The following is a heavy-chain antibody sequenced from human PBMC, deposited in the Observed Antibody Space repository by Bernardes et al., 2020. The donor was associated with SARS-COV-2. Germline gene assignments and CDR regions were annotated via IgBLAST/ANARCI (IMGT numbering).Heavy chain of an antibody. J-gene: IGHJ6*02. D-gene: IGHD6-13*01. CDR1: GFTFSSYD. Sequence: GGSLRLSCAASGFTFSSYDMHWVRQATGKGLEWVSAIGTAGDTYYPGSVKGRFTISRENAKNSLYLQMNSLSAGDTAVYYCARGEYSSSWYPSYYYYGMDVWGQGTTVTVSS. V-gene: IGHV3-13*01. CDR3: ARGEYSSSWYPSYYYYGMDV. CDR2: IGTAGDT.